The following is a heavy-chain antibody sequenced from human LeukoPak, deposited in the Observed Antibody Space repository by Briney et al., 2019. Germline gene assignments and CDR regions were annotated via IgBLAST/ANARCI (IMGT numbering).Heavy chain of an antibody. CDR1: GGSISSYY. D-gene: IGHD3-22*01. V-gene: IGHV4-4*07. CDR2: IYTTGST. Sequence: SETLSLTCTVSGGSISSYYWNWIRQPAGKGLEWIGRIYTTGSTNYNPSLKSRVTMSVDTSKNQFSLKLSSVTAADTAVYYCARETILYDSRGYYRPALDYWGQGTLVTVSS. J-gene: IGHJ4*02. CDR3: ARETILYDSRGYYRPALDY.